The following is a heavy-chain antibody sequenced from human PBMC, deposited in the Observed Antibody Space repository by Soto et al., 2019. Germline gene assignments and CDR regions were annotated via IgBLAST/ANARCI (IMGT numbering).Heavy chain of an antibody. D-gene: IGHD6-6*01. J-gene: IGHJ4*02. CDR2: IYYSGST. V-gene: IGHV4-59*01. Sequence: SETLSLTCTVSGGSISSYYWSWIRQPPGKGLEWIGYIYYSGSTNYNPSLKGRVTISVDTSKNQFSLKLSSVTAADTAVYYCARDIAAREFDYWGQGTLVTVSS. CDR1: GGSISSYY. CDR3: ARDIAAREFDY.